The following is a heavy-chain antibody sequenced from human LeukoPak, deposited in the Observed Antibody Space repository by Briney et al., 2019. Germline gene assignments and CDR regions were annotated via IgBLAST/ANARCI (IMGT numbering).Heavy chain of an antibody. CDR1: GGSFSSGSYY. Sequence: SETLSLTCTVSGGSFSSGSYYWSWIRQPPGKGLEWIGYIYYSGSTNYNPSLKSRVTISVDTSKNQFSLKLSSVTAADTAVYYCATSPTPSYYDFWSGYSVYYGMDVWGQGTTVTVSS. D-gene: IGHD3-3*01. J-gene: IGHJ6*02. V-gene: IGHV4-61*01. CDR3: ATSPTPSYYDFWSGYSVYYGMDV. CDR2: IYYSGST.